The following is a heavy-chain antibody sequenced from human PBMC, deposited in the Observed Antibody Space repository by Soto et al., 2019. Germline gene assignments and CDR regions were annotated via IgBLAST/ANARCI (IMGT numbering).Heavy chain of an antibody. CDR3: TKDKERGGYDSDFDS. CDR2: ITGGNA. CDR1: GFTFGTYG. J-gene: IGHJ4*02. V-gene: IGHV3-23*01. D-gene: IGHD3-3*01. Sequence: GGSLRLSCAASGFTFGTYGMGWVRQAPGKGLEWVSTITGGNAYYAASVKGRFTISRDNSKNTLYLQMSSLRAEDTALYYCTKDKERGGYDSDFDSWGQGTLVTVSS.